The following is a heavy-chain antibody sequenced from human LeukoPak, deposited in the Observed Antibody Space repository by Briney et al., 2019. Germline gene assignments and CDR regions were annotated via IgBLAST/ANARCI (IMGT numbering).Heavy chain of an antibody. CDR2: IYYSGST. J-gene: IGHJ5*02. CDR1: GVSISSGGYY. V-gene: IGHV4-31*03. Sequence: SETLSLTCTVSGVSISSGGYYWSWIRQHPGKGLEWIGYIYYSGSTYYNPSLKSRVTISVDTSKNQFSLKLSSVTAADTAVYYCARVRSSTSCYWFDPWGQGTLVTVSS. CDR3: ARVRSSTSCYWFDP. D-gene: IGHD2-2*01.